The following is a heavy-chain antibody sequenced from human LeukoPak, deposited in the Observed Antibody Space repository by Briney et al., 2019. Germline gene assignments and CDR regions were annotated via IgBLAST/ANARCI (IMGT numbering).Heavy chain of an antibody. CDR1: GYTFTGYY. V-gene: IGHV1-2*02. J-gene: IGHJ5*02. D-gene: IGHD2-15*01. CDR2: INPNSGGT. CDR3: ARESGRYCSGGSCYSYNWFDP. Sequence: ASVKVSCKASGYTFTGYYMHWVRQAPGQGLEWMGWINPNSGGTNYAQKFQGRVTMTRDTSISTAYMELSRLRSDDTAVYYCARESGRYCSGGSCYSYNWFDPWGQGTLVTVSS.